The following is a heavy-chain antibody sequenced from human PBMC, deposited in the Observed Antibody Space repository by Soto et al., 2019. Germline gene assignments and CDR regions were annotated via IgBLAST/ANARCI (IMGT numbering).Heavy chain of an antibody. J-gene: IGHJ4*02. Sequence: EVQLVESGGVVVQPGGSLRLSCAASGFTFDDYTMHWVRQAPGKGLEWVSLISWDGGSTYYVDSVKGRFTISRDNSKNSLYLQMNSLRTEDTALYYCAKDLGFGELVLDYWGQGTLVTVSS. CDR1: GFTFDDYT. CDR3: AKDLGFGELVLDY. V-gene: IGHV3-43*01. CDR2: ISWDGGST. D-gene: IGHD3-10*01.